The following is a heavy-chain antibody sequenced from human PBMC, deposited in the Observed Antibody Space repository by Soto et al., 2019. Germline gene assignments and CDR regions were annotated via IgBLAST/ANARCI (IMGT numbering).Heavy chain of an antibody. CDR1: GFSFNTAG. CDR2: IALDGSQE. Sequence: QVQLVESGGGVIQPGRALRLSCAASGFSFNTAGMHWVRQAPGKGLEWVAVIALDGSQEFYGDSVRGRFTISRDNSKNTLFLQMKSLTPEDTAVYYCTTKVRVTNYVYYGMDVWGQGTTVTVSS. J-gene: IGHJ6*02. V-gene: IGHV3-30*03. D-gene: IGHD2-21*02. CDR3: TTKVRVTNYVYYGMDV.